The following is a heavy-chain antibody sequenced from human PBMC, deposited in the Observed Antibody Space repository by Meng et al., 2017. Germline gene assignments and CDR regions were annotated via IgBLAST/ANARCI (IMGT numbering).Heavy chain of an antibody. J-gene: IGHJ5*02. CDR2: IIPIFGTA. CDR3: ARDYGDYAWIAKRWFDP. CDR1: GGTFSSYA. V-gene: IGHV1-69*01. D-gene: IGHD4-17*01. Sequence: QGRLVLSGAGVKKPGTSGKVSCKASGGTFSSYAISWVRQAPGQGLEWMGGIIPIFGTANYAQKFQGRVTITADESTSTAYMELSSLRSEDTAVYYCARDYGDYAWIAKRWFDPWGQGTLVTVSS.